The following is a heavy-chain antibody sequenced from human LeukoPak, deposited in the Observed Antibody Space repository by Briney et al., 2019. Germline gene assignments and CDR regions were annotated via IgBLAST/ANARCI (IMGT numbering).Heavy chain of an antibody. Sequence: PGGSLRLSCAASGFTFSSYSMNRVRQAPGKGLEWVSYISSSSTTIYYADSVKGRFTISRDNAKKSVLLQMNSLRAEDTAVYYCARSNPYFDTSGPLDCWGQGTLVTVSS. CDR1: GFTFSSYS. CDR2: ISSSSTTI. V-gene: IGHV3-48*04. CDR3: ARSNPYFDTSGPLDC. D-gene: IGHD3-22*01. J-gene: IGHJ4*02.